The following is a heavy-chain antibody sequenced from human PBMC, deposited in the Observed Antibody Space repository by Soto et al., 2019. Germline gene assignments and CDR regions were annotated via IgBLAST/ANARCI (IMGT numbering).Heavy chain of an antibody. CDR3: ARGGKERFRGSGMDV. CDR2: IITFFGAA. CDR1: GGRFNTYA. V-gene: IGHV1-69*13. D-gene: IGHD1-1*01. Sequence: SVKVSCKASGGRFNTYAINWVRQAPGQGLEWLGGIITFFGAAMYAQKFQGRVTITADEFTTTAYMELSSLRSEDTAVYYCARGGKERFRGSGMDVWGQGTTVTVSS. J-gene: IGHJ6*02.